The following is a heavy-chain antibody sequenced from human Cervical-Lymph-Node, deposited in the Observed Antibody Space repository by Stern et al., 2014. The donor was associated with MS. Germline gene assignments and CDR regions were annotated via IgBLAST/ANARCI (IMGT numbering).Heavy chain of an antibody. CDR2: IKSKTDGGTK. D-gene: IGHD3-22*01. Sequence: EVQLVESGGGLVKPGGSLRLSCAASGFTFRYAWMSWVRQAPGKGLPWVGRIKSKTDGGTKDYAAPGKGRFTITRDDSKNEMHMEINSLKTEDTAVYYCTRLNYFDSSGYAYYYYGMDVWGQGTTVTVSS. CDR1: GFTFRYAW. V-gene: IGHV3-15*01. CDR3: TRLNYFDSSGYAYYYYGMDV. J-gene: IGHJ6*02.